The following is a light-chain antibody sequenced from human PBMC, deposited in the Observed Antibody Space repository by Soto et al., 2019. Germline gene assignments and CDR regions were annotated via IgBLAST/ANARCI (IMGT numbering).Light chain of an antibody. V-gene: IGLV4-69*02. Sequence: QSVLTQSPSASASLGASVKLTCTLSSTHSSYAIAWHQQQPEKGPRFLMRLNSNGSHAKGDGIPNRFSGSSSGAERYLDISSLQSEDEADYYCQTWGTGIGVFGGGTQLTVL. CDR3: QTWGTGIGV. CDR1: STHSSYA. J-gene: IGLJ3*02. CDR2: LNSNGSH.